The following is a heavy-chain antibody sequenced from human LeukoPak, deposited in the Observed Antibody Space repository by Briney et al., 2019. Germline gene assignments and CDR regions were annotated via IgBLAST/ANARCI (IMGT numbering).Heavy chain of an antibody. V-gene: IGHV1-69*04. CDR2: IIPIFGIA. CDR3: ARVGKLGCGGDCYSRAHYGMDV. Sequence: GASVKVSCKASGGNFGNYVIHWVRQAPGQGLEWMGRIIPIFGIANYAQKFQGRVTITADKSTSTAYMELSSLRSEDTAVYYCARVGKLGCGGDCYSRAHYGMDVRGQGTTVTVSS. D-gene: IGHD2-21*02. J-gene: IGHJ6*02. CDR1: GGNFGNYV.